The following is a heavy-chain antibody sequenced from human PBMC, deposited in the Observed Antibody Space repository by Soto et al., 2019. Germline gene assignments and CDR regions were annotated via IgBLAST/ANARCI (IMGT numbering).Heavy chain of an antibody. CDR3: ARSGGSYNFDS. V-gene: IGHV4-4*07. J-gene: IGHJ4*02. CDR2: IFVNGNT. D-gene: IGHD1-1*01. CDR1: SGPVRNYY. Sequence: SETLSLACTVASGPVRNYYWSWIRQPAGKGLEWIGRIFVNGNTNYNPSLRSRVTIPVDKSKGQFSLNLTSVTAADTDVYFCARSGGSYNFDSWGQGILVTVSS.